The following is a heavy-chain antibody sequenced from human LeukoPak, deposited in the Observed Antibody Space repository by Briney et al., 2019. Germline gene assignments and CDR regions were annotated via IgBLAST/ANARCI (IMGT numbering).Heavy chain of an antibody. CDR1: GVSIFSYY. Sequence: SETLSLTCTVSGVSIFSYYWNWIRQPPGQGLEWIGYIHYSGTTNYNPSLKSRVTISADTSKSQFSLQLTSATAADTAIYYCATGRSIRYFDYWGQGTLLSVSS. CDR3: ATGRSIRYFDY. J-gene: IGHJ4*02. D-gene: IGHD3-9*01. V-gene: IGHV4-59*08. CDR2: IHYSGTT.